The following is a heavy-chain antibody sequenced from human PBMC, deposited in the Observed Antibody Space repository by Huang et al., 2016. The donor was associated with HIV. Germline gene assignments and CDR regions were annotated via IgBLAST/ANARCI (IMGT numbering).Heavy chain of an antibody. CDR3: VRSEPSRYYFDY. CDR2: ISNEGSTK. Sequence: QVQLVESGGGVVQPGTSLRLSCAASGFTFSNYAMNWVRQAPGKGVEWVAVISNEGSTKYYADSVKCRFTISRDNSKNTVYLQMNSLRAEDTAVYYCVRSEPSRYYFDYWGQGTLVTVSS. CDR1: GFTFSNYA. J-gene: IGHJ4*02. V-gene: IGHV3-30-3*01.